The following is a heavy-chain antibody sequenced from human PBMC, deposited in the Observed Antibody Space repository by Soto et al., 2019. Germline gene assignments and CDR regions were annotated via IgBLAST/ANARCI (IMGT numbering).Heavy chain of an antibody. CDR3: ARRSGWFEGDFDF. J-gene: IGHJ4*02. Sequence: QVQLMESGGGVVQPGRSLRLSCAASGFTLSTYGMHWVRQAPGKGLEWVAVLSDDGTGKYYADSVKGRFTISRDKSDNTVYLQMNSLRSEDSAVYYCARRSGWFEGDFDFWGQGTLVTVSS. V-gene: IGHV3-30*03. D-gene: IGHD6-19*01. CDR1: GFTLSTYG. CDR2: LSDDGTGK.